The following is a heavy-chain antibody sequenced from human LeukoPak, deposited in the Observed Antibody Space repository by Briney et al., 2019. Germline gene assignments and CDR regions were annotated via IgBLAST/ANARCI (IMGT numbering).Heavy chain of an antibody. CDR2: ISGSGGST. CDR1: GFTFNNYA. J-gene: IGHJ4*02. V-gene: IGHV3-23*01. D-gene: IGHD3-22*01. Sequence: GGSLRLSCAASGFTFNNYAMSWVRQAPGKGLEWVSAISGSGGSTYYADPLKGRFTISRDNSKNTLYLQMNSLRGEDTAFYYCAKDGIGGIYYDSSGYFDYWGQGTLVTVSS. CDR3: AKDGIGGIYYDSSGYFDY.